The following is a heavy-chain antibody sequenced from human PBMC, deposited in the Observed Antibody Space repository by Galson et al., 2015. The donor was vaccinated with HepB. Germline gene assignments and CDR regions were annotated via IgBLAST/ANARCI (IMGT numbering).Heavy chain of an antibody. V-gene: IGHV3-30*18. CDR3: AKGPSTLGVAPSRFDP. D-gene: IGHD3-3*01. Sequence: SLRLSCAASGFTFSSYGMHWVRQAPGKGLEWVAVISYDGSNKYYADSVKGRFTISRDNSKNTLYLQMNSLRAEDTAVYYCAKGPSTLGVAPSRFDPWGQGTLVTVSS. J-gene: IGHJ5*02. CDR2: ISYDGSNK. CDR1: GFTFSSYG.